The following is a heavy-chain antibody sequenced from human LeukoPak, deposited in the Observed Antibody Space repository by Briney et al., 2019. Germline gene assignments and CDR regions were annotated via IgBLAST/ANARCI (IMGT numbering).Heavy chain of an antibody. D-gene: IGHD3-22*01. CDR3: ARAPMSYDSSGFGGAFDI. J-gene: IGHJ3*02. CDR1: GFTFSSYG. CDR2: ISYDGSNK. V-gene: IGHV3-30*03. Sequence: GGSLRLSCAASGFTFSSYGMHWVRQAPGKGLEWVAVISYDGSNKYYADSVKGRFTISRDNSKNTLYLQMNSLRAEDTAVYYCARAPMSYDSSGFGGAFDIWGQGTMVTVSS.